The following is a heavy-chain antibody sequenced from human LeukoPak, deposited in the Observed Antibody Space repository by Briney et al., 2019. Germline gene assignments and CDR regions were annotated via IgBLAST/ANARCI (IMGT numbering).Heavy chain of an antibody. V-gene: IGHV1-2*02. CDR2: ISPDSGHT. CDR1: AYLFTNYF. D-gene: IGHD3-10*01. Sequence: ASVKVSCKTFAYLFTNYFIHWVRQAPGQGLEWMGWISPDSGHTKYAPRYKGRVSMTRDKSIRTVYMELTGLTSDDTAFYYCARERGPYYYGSGPADSWGQGTLVAVSS. CDR3: ARERGPYYYGSGPADS. J-gene: IGHJ5*01.